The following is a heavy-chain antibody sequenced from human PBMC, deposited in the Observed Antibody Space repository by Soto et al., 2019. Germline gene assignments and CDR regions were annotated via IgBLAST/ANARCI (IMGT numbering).Heavy chain of an antibody. CDR1: GGSFSGYY. V-gene: IGHV4-34*01. CDR2: INHSGST. Sequence: KPSETLSLTCAAYGGSFSGYYWSWIRQPPGKGLEWIAEINHSGSTNYNPSLKSRVTISVDTSKNQFSLKLTSVTAADTAVYYCARGGRIVGATGFDYWGQGTLVTVSS. CDR3: ARGGRIVGATGFDY. J-gene: IGHJ4*02. D-gene: IGHD1-26*01.